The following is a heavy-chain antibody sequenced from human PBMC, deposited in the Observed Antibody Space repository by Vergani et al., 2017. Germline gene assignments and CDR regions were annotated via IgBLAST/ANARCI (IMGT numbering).Heavy chain of an antibody. D-gene: IGHD3-9*01. J-gene: IGHJ4*02. Sequence: QLQLQESGPGLVKPSETLSLTCTVSGGSISSSSYYWGWIRQPPGKGLEWIGSIYYSGSTYYNPSLKSRVTISVDTSKNQFSLKLSSVTAADTAVYYCARLHFDWLPNYRDYWGQGTLVTVSS. V-gene: IGHV4-39*01. CDR3: ARLHFDWLPNYRDY. CDR2: IYYSGST. CDR1: GGSISSSSYY.